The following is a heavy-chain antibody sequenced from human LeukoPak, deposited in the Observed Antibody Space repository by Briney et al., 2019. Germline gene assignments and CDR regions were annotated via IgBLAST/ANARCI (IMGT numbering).Heavy chain of an antibody. D-gene: IGHD6-19*01. CDR2: ISYDGSNK. J-gene: IGHJ4*02. Sequence: GGSLRLSCAASGFTFSSYAMHWVRQAPGKGLEWVAVISYDGSNKNYADSVKGRFTISSDSSKDTLYLEMKSLRPEDTAVYYCARDHYTSGWNQGPDYWGQGALVTVSS. V-gene: IGHV3-30-3*01. CDR1: GFTFSSYA. CDR3: ARDHYTSGWNQGPDY.